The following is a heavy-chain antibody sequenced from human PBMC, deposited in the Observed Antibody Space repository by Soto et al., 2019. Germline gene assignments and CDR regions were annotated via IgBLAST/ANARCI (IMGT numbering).Heavy chain of an antibody. V-gene: IGHV1-69*01. D-gene: IGHD2-2*02. Sequence: QVQLVQSGAEVKKPGSSVKVSCKASGGTFSSYAISWVRQAPGQGLEWMGGIIPIFGTANYAQKFQGRVTITVDESTSTAYMELSSLRSEDTAVYYCARGGKCSSTSCYSYYGMDVWGQGTTVTVSS. J-gene: IGHJ6*02. CDR3: ARGGKCSSTSCYSYYGMDV. CDR2: IIPIFGTA. CDR1: GGTFSSYA.